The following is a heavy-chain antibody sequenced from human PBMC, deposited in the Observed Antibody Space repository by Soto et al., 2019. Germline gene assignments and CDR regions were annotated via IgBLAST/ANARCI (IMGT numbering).Heavy chain of an antibody. Sequence: GASVKVSCKASGGTFSSYAISWVRQAPGQGLEWMGGIIPIFGTANYAQKFQGRVTITADESTSTAYMELSSLRSEDTAVYYCARARHDYGDFYFDYWGQGALVSVSS. CDR1: GGTFSSYA. CDR2: IIPIFGTA. CDR3: ARARHDYGDFYFDY. D-gene: IGHD4-17*01. J-gene: IGHJ4*02. V-gene: IGHV1-69*13.